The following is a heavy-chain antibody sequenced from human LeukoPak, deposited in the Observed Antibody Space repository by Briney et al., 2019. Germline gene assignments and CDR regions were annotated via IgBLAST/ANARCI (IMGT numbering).Heavy chain of an antibody. CDR2: IYHRGST. CDR1: GASISSYY. V-gene: IGHV4-59*01. Sequence: SETLSLTCTVSGASISSYYWSWIRQPPGKAPEWIGYIYHRGSTNYNPPLQSRVTMSTDTSKNQFSLKLRSVTAADTAVYYCARSWAVHEDFYYGMDVWGQGATVSVSS. J-gene: IGHJ6*02. D-gene: IGHD1-1*01. CDR3: ARSWAVHEDFYYGMDV.